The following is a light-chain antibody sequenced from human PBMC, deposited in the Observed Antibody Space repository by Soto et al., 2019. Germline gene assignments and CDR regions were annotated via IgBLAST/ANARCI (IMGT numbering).Light chain of an antibody. CDR2: DVS. CDR3: SSYTSSSTPVV. Sequence: QSALTQPASVSESPGQSITISCIGTRNDVGAYNYVSWYQHHPGKAPELMIYDVSNRPSGVSNRFSGSKSGNTASLTISGLQPDDEADYYCSSYTSSSTPVVFGGGTKVTVL. V-gene: IGLV2-14*03. CDR1: RNDVGAYNY. J-gene: IGLJ2*01.